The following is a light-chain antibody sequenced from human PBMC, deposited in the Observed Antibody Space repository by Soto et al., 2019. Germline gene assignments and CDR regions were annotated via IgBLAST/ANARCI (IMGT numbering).Light chain of an antibody. CDR1: QSVSSY. J-gene: IGKJ3*01. Sequence: EIVLTQSPATLSLSPGERATLSCRASQSVSSYLAWSPHKPGQASRLLIYDASNRATGIPARFSGSGSETVITLNIKSLEAEDFAVYYCQQRSNCAPKFPFGPGTKLDIK. CDR2: DAS. V-gene: IGKV3-11*01. CDR3: QQRSNCAPKFP.